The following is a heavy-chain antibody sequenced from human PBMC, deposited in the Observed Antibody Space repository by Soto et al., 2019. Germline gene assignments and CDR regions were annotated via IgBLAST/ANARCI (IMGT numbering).Heavy chain of an antibody. J-gene: IGHJ3*02. CDR3: ARGGDIVATTETADAFDI. CDR2: INHSGST. D-gene: IGHD5-12*01. V-gene: IGHV4-34*01. CDR1: GGSFSGYY. Sequence: QVQLQQWGAGLLKPSETLSLTCAVYGGSFSGYYWSWIRQPPGKGLEWSGEINHSGSTNYNPSLNSRVTISVDTSKNQFSLRLSSVTAADTAVYYCARGGDIVATTETADAFDIWGQGTMVTVSS.